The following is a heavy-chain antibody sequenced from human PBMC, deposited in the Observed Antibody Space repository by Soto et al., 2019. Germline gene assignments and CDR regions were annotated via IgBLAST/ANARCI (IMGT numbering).Heavy chain of an antibody. CDR2: IYHSGST. J-gene: IGHJ4*02. D-gene: IGHD5-12*01. CDR3: ARADIVATTFDY. Sequence: PSETLSLTCAVSGGSISSGGYSWSWIRQPPGKGLEWIGYIYHSGSTYYNPSLKSRVTISVDRSKSQFSLKLSSVTAADTAVYYCARADIVATTFDYWGQGTLVTVSS. CDR1: GGSISSGGYS. V-gene: IGHV4-30-2*01.